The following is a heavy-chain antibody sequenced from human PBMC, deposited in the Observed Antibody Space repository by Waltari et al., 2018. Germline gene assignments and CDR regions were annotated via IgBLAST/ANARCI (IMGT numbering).Heavy chain of an antibody. CDR3: VRHRTTYPLEIDY. CDR1: GFRFTGRW. V-gene: IGHV5-10-1*01. Sequence: EVQLVQSGAEVKKPEESLRISCEGSGFRFTGRWLSWVRQMPGNGLEWVGRIDPSDSFRNYGPAFEGHVTISVDQSLRTAYLQWDSLKASDTAIYYCVRHRTTYPLEIDYWGQGTLVTVSS. D-gene: IGHD2-2*01. CDR2: IDPSDSFR. J-gene: IGHJ4*02.